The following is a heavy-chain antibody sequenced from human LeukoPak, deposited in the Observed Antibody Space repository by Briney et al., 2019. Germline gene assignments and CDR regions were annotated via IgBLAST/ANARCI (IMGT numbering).Heavy chain of an antibody. Sequence: GGSLRLSCAASGFTFSSYGMSWVRQAPGKGLEWVSAISGSGGSTYYADSVKGRFTISRDNSKNTLYLQMNSLRAEDTAVYYCANSPRYDFWSGYYSGGYWGQGTLVTVSS. CDR3: ANSPRYDFWSGYYSGGY. CDR2: ISGSGGST. J-gene: IGHJ4*02. V-gene: IGHV3-23*01. D-gene: IGHD3-3*01. CDR1: GFTFSSYG.